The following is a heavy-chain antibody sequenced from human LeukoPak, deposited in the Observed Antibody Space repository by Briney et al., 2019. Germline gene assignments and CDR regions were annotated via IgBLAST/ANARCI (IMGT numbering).Heavy chain of an antibody. CDR1: GFTFSNYW. V-gene: IGHV3-74*01. CDR3: VRDSVVVAANHWFDP. Sequence: GGSLRLSCAASGFTFSNYWMHWVRQAPGKGLVWVSRINSDGRSTIYADSVKGRSTISRDNAKNTLYLQMNSLRAEDTAVYYCVRDSVVVAANHWFDPWGQGTLVTVSS. CDR2: INSDGRST. J-gene: IGHJ5*02. D-gene: IGHD2-15*01.